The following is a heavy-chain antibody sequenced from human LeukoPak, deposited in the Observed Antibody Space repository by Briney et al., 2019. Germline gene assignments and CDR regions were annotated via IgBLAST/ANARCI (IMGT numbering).Heavy chain of an antibody. CDR1: EFTFGRYA. Sequence: GGSLRLSCAASEFTFGRYAMNWVRQAPGKGLEWVSYISGTSAKIDYADSVKGRFTISRDNSKSSLYLQMDSLRAEDTAVFYCAKAYEHGTYFDYWGQGTLVTVSS. V-gene: IGHV3-48*04. D-gene: IGHD3-3*01. CDR3: AKAYEHGTYFDY. CDR2: ISGTSAKI. J-gene: IGHJ4*02.